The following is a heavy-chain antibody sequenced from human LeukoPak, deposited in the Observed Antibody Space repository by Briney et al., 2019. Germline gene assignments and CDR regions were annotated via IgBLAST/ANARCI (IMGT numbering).Heavy chain of an antibody. CDR1: GGSITRYY. D-gene: IGHD5-18*01. CDR2: IYYSGST. CDR3: ARGNGYRYDY. J-gene: IGHJ4*02. Sequence: SETLSLTCTVSGGSITRYYWSWIRQPPGKGLEWIASIYYSGSTNYNPSLKSRVTISVDTSKNQFSLKLSSVTAADTAIYYCARGNGYRYDYWGQGTLVTVSS. V-gene: IGHV4-59*12.